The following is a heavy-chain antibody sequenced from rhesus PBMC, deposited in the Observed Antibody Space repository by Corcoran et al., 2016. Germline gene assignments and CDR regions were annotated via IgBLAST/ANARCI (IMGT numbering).Heavy chain of an antibody. CDR3: ARSAILDY. CDR2: IYGGSGST. V-gene: IGHV4-143*01. J-gene: IGHJ4*01. CDR1: GGSISGYYL. Sequence: QVQLQESGPGVVKPSETLSLTCAVSGGSISGYYLWSWIRQPPGKGLEWIGYIYGGSGSTSYNPSLKSRVTISKDASKNQFSLKLSSVTAADTAVYYCARSAILDYWGQGVLVTVSS. D-gene: IGHD2-2*01.